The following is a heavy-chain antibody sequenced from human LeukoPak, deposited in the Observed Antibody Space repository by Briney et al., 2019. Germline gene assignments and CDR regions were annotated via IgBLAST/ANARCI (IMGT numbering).Heavy chain of an antibody. CDR2: ISGSGGST. CDR3: AKDRVTMARGVTDFDY. CDR1: GFTFSSYA. V-gene: IGHV3-23*01. Sequence: GGSLRLSCAASGFTFSSYAMSWVRQAPGKGLGWVSAISGSGGSTYYADSVKGRFTISRDNSKNTLYLQMNSLRAEDTAVYYCAKDRVTMARGVTDFDYWGQGTLVTVSS. J-gene: IGHJ4*02. D-gene: IGHD3-10*01.